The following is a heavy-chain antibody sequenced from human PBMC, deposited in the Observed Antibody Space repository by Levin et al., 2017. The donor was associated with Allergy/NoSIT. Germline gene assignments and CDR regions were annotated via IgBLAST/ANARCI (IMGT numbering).Heavy chain of an antibody. CDR1: GFTFSSYS. J-gene: IGHJ4*02. D-gene: IGHD2-15*01. CDR3: ARDYCSGGNCYDPTYFDY. V-gene: IGHV3-48*01. CDR2: ISSSSSTI. Sequence: SGGSLRLSCAASGFTFSSYSINWVRQAPGKGLEWVSYISSSSSTIYYAESVKGRFTISRDNAKNSLYLQMNSLRAEDTAVYYCARDYCSGGNCYDPTYFDYWGQGTLVTVPS.